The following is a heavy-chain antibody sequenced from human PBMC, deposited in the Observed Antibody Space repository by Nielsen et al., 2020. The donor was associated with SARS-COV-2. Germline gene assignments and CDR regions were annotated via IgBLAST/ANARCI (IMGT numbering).Heavy chain of an antibody. D-gene: IGHD3-22*01. V-gene: IGHV4-59*12. J-gene: IGHJ3*02. CDR3: ARAFSSWIVVVINAFDI. Sequence: SETLSLTCSVSGGSISNYYWSWIRQPPEKGLEWLGYVHASGTTNYNPSLKSRVTISVDTSKNQFSLKLSSVTAADTAVYYCARAFSSWIVVVINAFDIWGQGTMVTVSS. CDR2: VHASGTT. CDR1: GGSISNYY.